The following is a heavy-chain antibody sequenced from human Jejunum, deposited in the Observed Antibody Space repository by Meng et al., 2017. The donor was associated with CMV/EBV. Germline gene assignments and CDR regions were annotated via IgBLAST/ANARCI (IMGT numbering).Heavy chain of an antibody. Sequence: ASGYTFTGYYMHWVRQAPGQGPEWMGWINPNSGDTTYPQQFQGRVTMTRDTSISTAYMELSSLRSDDTAVYYCATSSSGFDFWTDYWGQGTLVTVSS. J-gene: IGHJ4*02. CDR2: INPNSGDT. CDR3: ATSSSGFDFWTDY. V-gene: IGHV1-2*02. D-gene: IGHD5-12*01. CDR1: GYTFTGYY.